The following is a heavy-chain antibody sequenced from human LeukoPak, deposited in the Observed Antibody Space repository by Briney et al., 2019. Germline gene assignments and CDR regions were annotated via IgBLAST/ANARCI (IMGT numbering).Heavy chain of an antibody. Sequence: GGSLRLSCAASGFTFSSYAMSWVRQAPGKGLEWASAISGSGGSTYYADSVKGRFTISRDNSKNTLYLQMNSLRAEDTAVYYCAKIGSAAGSYYFDYWGQGTLVTVSS. V-gene: IGHV3-23*01. CDR3: AKIGSAAGSYYFDY. CDR2: ISGSGGST. CDR1: GFTFSSYA. J-gene: IGHJ4*02. D-gene: IGHD6-13*01.